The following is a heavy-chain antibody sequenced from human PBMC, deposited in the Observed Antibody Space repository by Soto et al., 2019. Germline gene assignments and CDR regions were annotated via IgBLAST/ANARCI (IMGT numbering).Heavy chain of an antibody. CDR2: IIPIFGTA. CDR1: GSTCSNDA. CDR3: ARSPRYCSSTSCYVY. J-gene: IGHJ4*02. D-gene: IGHD2-2*01. Sequence: MVSCKPSGSTCSNDAIPWVRLAPGQGLEWMGGIIPIFGTANYAQKFQGRVTITADESTSTAYMELSSLRSEDTAVYYCARSPRYCSSTSCYVYWGQGTLVTVSS. V-gene: IGHV1-69*01.